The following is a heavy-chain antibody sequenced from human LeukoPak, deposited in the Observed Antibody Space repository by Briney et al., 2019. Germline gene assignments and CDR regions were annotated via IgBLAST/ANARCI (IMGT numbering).Heavy chain of an antibody. V-gene: IGHV3-21*04. CDR1: GFTFNNYN. D-gene: IGHD5-24*01. J-gene: IGHJ4*02. Sequence: GSLRLSCAASGFTFNNYNMNWVRQAPGKALEWVSSITSSGTYIFYADSVKGRFTISRDNSKNTLYLQMNSLRAEDTAVYYCAPPATINWGQGTLVTVSS. CDR2: ITSSGTYI. CDR3: APPATIN.